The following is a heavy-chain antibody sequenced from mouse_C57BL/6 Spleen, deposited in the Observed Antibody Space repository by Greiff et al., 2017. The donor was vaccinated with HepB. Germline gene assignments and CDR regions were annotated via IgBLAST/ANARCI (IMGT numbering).Heavy chain of an antibody. V-gene: IGHV1-66*01. CDR1: GYSFTSYY. D-gene: IGHD4-1*01. CDR3: ARSNWEYYFDY. Sequence: VQLQQSGPELVKPGASVKISCKASGYSFTSYYIHWVKQRPGQGLEWIGWIYPGSGNTKYNEKFKGKATLTADTSSSTAYMQLSSLTSEDSAVYYCARSNWEYYFDYWGQGTTLTVSS. J-gene: IGHJ2*01. CDR2: IYPGSGNT.